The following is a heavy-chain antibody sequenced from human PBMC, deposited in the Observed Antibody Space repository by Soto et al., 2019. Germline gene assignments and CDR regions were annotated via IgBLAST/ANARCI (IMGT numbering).Heavy chain of an antibody. CDR1: GFTISECS. CDR3: ARNGYDSSGYLDY. D-gene: IGHD3-22*01. Sequence: GGSLRLSCEASGFTISECSMNWVRQTPGKGLEWVAYITIRTGNVYYADSVRGRFTISGDIAKNSLYLQMNSLRAEDTAVYYCARNGYDSSGYLDYWGQGTLVTVSS. CDR2: ITIRTGNV. V-gene: IGHV3-48*01. J-gene: IGHJ4*02.